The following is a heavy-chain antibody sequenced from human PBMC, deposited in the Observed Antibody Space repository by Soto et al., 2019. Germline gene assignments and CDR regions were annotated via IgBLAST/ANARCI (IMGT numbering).Heavy chain of an antibody. CDR2: IDTGGSTT. CDR3: ASDTLTGDPREAFDM. CDR1: GFTFSSYS. D-gene: IGHD7-27*01. V-gene: IGHV3-48*02. J-gene: IGHJ3*02. Sequence: EVQLVESGGGLVQPGGSLRLSCAASGFTFSSYSMSWVRQGPGKGLEWVSNIDTGGSTTYYADSVKGRFAISRDNAKNTPKLQVNSLRDQDITVYYCASDTLTGDPREAFDMWGQGTMVTVSS.